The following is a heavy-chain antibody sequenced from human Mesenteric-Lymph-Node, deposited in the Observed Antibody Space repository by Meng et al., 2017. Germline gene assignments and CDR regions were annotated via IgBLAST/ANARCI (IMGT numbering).Heavy chain of an antibody. CDR3: AKQSGWLNDY. CDR2: IWYDGSKK. V-gene: IGHV3-33*06. CDR1: GFTFNSYA. Sequence: GGSLRLSCAAFGFTFNSYAMHWVRQAPGKGLEWVAIIWYDGSKKYYADSVKGRFTIFRDNSQNTLYLQMNSLRAEDTAVYYCAKQSGWLNDYWGQGTLVTVSS. J-gene: IGHJ4*02. D-gene: IGHD5-12*01.